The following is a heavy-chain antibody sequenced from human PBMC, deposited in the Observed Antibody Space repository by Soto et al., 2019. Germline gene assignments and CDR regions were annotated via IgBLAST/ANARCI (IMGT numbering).Heavy chain of an antibody. CDR1: GFTFSGSA. Sequence: PGGSLRLSCEASGFTFSGSAMHWVRQASGKGLEWVGRIRSKANSYATAYVASVKGRFTISRDDSKNTAYLQMNSLKSEDTAVYYCTSHGRSDRPIDDPYYYYGMDVWGQGTTVTVSS. CDR3: TSHGRSDRPIDDPYYYYGMDV. D-gene: IGHD1-1*01. V-gene: IGHV3-73*01. CDR2: IRSKANSYAT. J-gene: IGHJ6*02.